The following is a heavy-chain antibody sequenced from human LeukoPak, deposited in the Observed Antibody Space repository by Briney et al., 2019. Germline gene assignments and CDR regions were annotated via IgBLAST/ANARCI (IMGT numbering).Heavy chain of an antibody. Sequence: SETLSLTCTVSGGSISSYYWSWIRQPPGKGLEWIGYIYYSGSTNYSPSLKSRVTISGDTSKNQFSLKLSSLTAADTAVYYCARAPYYYYMDVWGKGTTVTVSS. CDR2: IYYSGST. CDR3: ARAPYYYYMDV. V-gene: IGHV4-59*13. J-gene: IGHJ6*03. CDR1: GGSISSYY.